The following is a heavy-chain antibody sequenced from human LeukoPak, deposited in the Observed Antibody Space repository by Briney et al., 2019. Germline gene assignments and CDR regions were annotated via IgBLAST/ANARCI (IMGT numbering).Heavy chain of an antibody. Sequence: SQTLSLTCTVSGDSISSGSYYWNWIRQPAGKGLEWIGHIYTSGSTHYNPSLKSRVTISGDTSSNHFSLELSSVNAADTAVYYCARGGNYDVLTGYHFYFDSWGQGTLVAVSS. CDR1: GDSISSGSYY. CDR3: ARGGNYDVLTGYHFYFDS. CDR2: IYTSGST. V-gene: IGHV4-61*09. J-gene: IGHJ4*02. D-gene: IGHD3-9*01.